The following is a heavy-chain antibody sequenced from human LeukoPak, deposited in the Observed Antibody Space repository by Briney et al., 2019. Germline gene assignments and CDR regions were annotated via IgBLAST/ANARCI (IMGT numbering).Heavy chain of an antibody. CDR2: IYYSGST. J-gene: IGHJ4*02. Sequence: SETLSLTCTVSGGSISGSSYYWGWIRQPPGKGLEWIGSIYYSGSTYYNPSLKSRVTISVDTSKNQFSLKLSSVTAADTAVYYCARQNVRRAAFDYWGQGTLVTVSS. V-gene: IGHV4-39*01. CDR1: GGSISGSSYY. CDR3: ARQNVRRAAFDY.